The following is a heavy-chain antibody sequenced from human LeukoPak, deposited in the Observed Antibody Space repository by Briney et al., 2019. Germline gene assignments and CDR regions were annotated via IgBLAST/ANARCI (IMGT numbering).Heavy chain of an antibody. D-gene: IGHD1-20*01. Sequence: GGSLRLSCAASGFTVSSNYMSWVRQAPGKGLEWVAFIRYDGSNKYYADSVKGRFTISRDNSKNTLYLQMNSLRAEDTAVYYCAKDRDNWSPFDYWGQGTLVTVSS. J-gene: IGHJ4*02. CDR2: IRYDGSNK. CDR1: GFTVSSNY. V-gene: IGHV3-30*02. CDR3: AKDRDNWSPFDY.